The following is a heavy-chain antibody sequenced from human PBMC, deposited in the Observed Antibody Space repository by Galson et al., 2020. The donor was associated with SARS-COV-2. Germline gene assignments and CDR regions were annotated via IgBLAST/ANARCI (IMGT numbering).Heavy chain of an antibody. CDR3: ARDSRDSRYCTTTTCSENHYYYGMDV. Sequence: GESLKISCAASGFTFSNYPMHWVRQAPGKGLEWVAIISFDGTNKYYADSVKGRFTISKDSSKNTLYLQMNSLRPDDTAVYYCARDSRDSRYCTTTTCSENHYYYGMDVWGQGTTVTVSS. CDR2: ISFDGTNK. J-gene: IGHJ6*02. V-gene: IGHV3-30*04. D-gene: IGHD2-2*01. CDR1: GFTFSNYP.